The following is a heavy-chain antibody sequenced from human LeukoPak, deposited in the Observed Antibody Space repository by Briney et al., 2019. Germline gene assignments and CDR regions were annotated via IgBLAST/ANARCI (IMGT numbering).Heavy chain of an antibody. D-gene: IGHD2-2*01. V-gene: IGHV3-30*02. CDR1: GFTFSSYG. CDR2: IRYDGSNK. Sequence: GGSLKLSCAASGFTFSSYGMRWVRQAPGKGLEWVGFIRYDGSNKYYADSVKGRFTITRDNSKNTLYLQMNSLRAEDTAVYYCAKEYCSGTSCSFFDYGGQPSLVTVSS. CDR3: AKEYCSGTSCSFFDY. J-gene: IGHJ4*02.